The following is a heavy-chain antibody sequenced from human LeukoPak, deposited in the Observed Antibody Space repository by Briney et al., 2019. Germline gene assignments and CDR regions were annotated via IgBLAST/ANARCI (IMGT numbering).Heavy chain of an antibody. D-gene: IGHD2-2*01. CDR1: GFTFSSYG. Sequence: GSLRLSCAASGFTFSSYGKHWVRQAPGKGLGWVAFIRYDGSNKYYADSVKGRFTISRDNSKNTLYLQMNSLRAEDTAVYYCAKDRCSSTSCPLDYWGQGTLVTVSS. V-gene: IGHV3-30*02. J-gene: IGHJ4*02. CDR3: AKDRCSSTSCPLDY. CDR2: IRYDGSNK.